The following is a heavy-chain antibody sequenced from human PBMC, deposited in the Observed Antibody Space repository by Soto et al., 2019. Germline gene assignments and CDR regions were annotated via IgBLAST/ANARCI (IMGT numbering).Heavy chain of an antibody. CDR1: GFTFSNHW. J-gene: IGHJ3*01. V-gene: IGHV3-74*01. CDR3: ANGISAHL. CDR2: INTDGSST. D-gene: IGHD1-26*01. Sequence: GGSLRLSCAASGFTFSNHWMNWVRQAPGKGRVWVSRINTDGSSTNYAASVKGRFTISRDNAKNTLYLQMNSLRVEDTAVYYCANGISAHLWGQGTMVTVSS.